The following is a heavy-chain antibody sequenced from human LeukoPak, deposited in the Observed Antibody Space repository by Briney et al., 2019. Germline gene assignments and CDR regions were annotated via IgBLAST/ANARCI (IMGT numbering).Heavy chain of an antibody. V-gene: IGHV4-59*02. J-gene: IGHJ5*02. Sequence: SETLSLTCTFSGASVSSYYWDWLRQTPEKGLEWIGYISDTGKTDSNPSLKSRVSISLGPANKQFSLRLRSVTAADSAVYYCATDYYEPFATWGPGILVTVSS. D-gene: IGHD3-3*01. CDR1: GASVSSYY. CDR2: ISDTGKT. CDR3: ATDYYEPFAT.